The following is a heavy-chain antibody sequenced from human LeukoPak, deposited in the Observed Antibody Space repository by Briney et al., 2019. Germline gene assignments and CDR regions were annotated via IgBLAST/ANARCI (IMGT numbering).Heavy chain of an antibody. CDR3: ARNSRYYYYMDV. Sequence: ASVKVSCKASGYTFTSYAMHWVRQAPGQRLEWMGWINPNSGGTNYAQKFQGRVTMTRDTSISTAYMELSRLRSDDTAVYYCARNSRYYYYMDVWGKGTTVTVSS. CDR2: INPNSGGT. CDR1: GYTFTSYA. J-gene: IGHJ6*03. V-gene: IGHV1-2*02. D-gene: IGHD6-6*01.